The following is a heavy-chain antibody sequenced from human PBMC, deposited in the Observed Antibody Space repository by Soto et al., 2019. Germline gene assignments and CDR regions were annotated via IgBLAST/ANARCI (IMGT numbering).Heavy chain of an antibody. D-gene: IGHD6-6*01. CDR2: INPSGGST. Sequence: QVQLVQPGAEVKKPGASVKVSCKASGYPFTSYYMHWVRQAPGQGVEWMGIINPSGGSTSYAQKFQGRVTMTRDTSTSKVYMELRSLRSEDTAVYYCARALTSIAARPGIDYWGQGTLVTVSS. J-gene: IGHJ4*02. CDR1: GYPFTSYY. V-gene: IGHV1-46*01. CDR3: ARALTSIAARPGIDY.